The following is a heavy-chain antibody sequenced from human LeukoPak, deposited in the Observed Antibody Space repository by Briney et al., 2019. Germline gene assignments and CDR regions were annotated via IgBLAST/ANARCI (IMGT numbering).Heavy chain of an antibody. V-gene: IGHV4-59*11. CDR3: ARTTEGGYTYGYFYYYYMDV. CDR2: IYYSGST. CDR1: GGSISSHY. Sequence: SETLSLTCTVSGGSISSHYWSWIRQPPGKGLEWIGYIYYSGSTNYNPSLKSRVTISVDTSKNQFSLKLTSVTAADTAVYYCARTTEGGYTYGYFYYYYMDVWGKGTTVTISS. J-gene: IGHJ6*03. D-gene: IGHD5-18*01.